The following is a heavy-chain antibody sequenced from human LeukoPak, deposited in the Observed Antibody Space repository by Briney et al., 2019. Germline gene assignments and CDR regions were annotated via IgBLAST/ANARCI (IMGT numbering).Heavy chain of an antibody. Sequence: GGSLRLSCAASGFTFSNAWMSWVRQAPGKGLEWVGRIKSKTDGGTTDYAAPVKGRFTISRDDSKNTLYLQMNSLKTEDTAVYYCTTDPATVPAAFYYYYYYYMDVWGKGTTVTVSS. CDR2: IKSKTDGGTT. CDR3: TTDPATVPAAFYYYYYYYMDV. CDR1: GFTFSNAW. J-gene: IGHJ6*03. D-gene: IGHD4-17*01. V-gene: IGHV3-15*01.